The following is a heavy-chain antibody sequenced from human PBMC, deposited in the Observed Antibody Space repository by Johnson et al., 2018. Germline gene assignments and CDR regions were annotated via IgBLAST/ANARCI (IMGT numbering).Heavy chain of an antibody. V-gene: IGHV3-33*01. Sequence: QVQLVESGGGVVQPGRSLRLSCAASGFTFSSYGMHWVRQAPGKGLEWVAVIWYDGSNKYYADSVKGRFTISRDNSKNTLHLQMNSLRAEDTAVYYCVRDVKTAYYYDSSGYTDAFDIWGQGTMVTVSS. D-gene: IGHD3-22*01. CDR2: IWYDGSNK. CDR1: GFTFSSYG. CDR3: VRDVKTAYYYDSSGYTDAFDI. J-gene: IGHJ3*02.